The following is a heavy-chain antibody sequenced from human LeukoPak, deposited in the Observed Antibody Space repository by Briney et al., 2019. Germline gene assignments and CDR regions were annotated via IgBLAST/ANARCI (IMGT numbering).Heavy chain of an antibody. J-gene: IGHJ6*02. CDR3: ARDSDSGGYNYYYYGMDV. D-gene: IGHD3-22*01. CDR2: IIPILGIA. CDR1: GGTFSSYA. Sequence: SVKVSCKASGGTFSSYAISWVRQAPGQGLEWMGRIIPILGIANYAQKFQGRVTITADKSTGTAYMELSSLRSEDTAVYYCARDSDSGGYNYYYYGMDVWGQGTTVTVSS. V-gene: IGHV1-69*04.